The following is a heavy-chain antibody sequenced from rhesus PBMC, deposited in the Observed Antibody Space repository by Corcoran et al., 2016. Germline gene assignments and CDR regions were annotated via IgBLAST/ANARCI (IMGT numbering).Heavy chain of an antibody. CDR1: GGSIRGYV. D-gene: IGHD5-12*01. V-gene: IGHV4-80*01. CDR3: VPGGSYTSPAN. CDR2: IDGNGGVI. J-gene: IGHJ4*01. Sequence: QVQLQESGPGLVKPSETLSLTCAVSGGSIRGYVWSWIRQPPGQGLEWVGEIDGNGGVISDHPSPSRRVTMSNAATENQSYLQVISTTAAAAAVYYGVPGGSYTSPANWGQGVLITVSS.